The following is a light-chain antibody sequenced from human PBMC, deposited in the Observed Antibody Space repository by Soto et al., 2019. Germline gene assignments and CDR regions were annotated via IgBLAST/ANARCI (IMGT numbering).Light chain of an antibody. Sequence: EIVLTQSPATLSLSPGERATLSCRASQSVSSYLAWYQQNPGQAPSLLIYDASNRATGIPARFSGSGSGTDFPLTISSLEPEDFAFYYCQQRSNWPPRWTFGGGTKVEIK. J-gene: IGKJ4*01. CDR3: QQRSNWPPRWT. CDR1: QSVSSY. V-gene: IGKV3-11*01. CDR2: DAS.